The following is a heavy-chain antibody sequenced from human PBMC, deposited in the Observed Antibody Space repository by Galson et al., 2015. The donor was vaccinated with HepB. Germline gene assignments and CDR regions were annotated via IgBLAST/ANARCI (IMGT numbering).Heavy chain of an antibody. CDR1: GGSISSGGYS. CDR2: IYHSGST. V-gene: IGHV4-30-2*01. J-gene: IGHJ4*02. CDR3: ARAGWGPGSGYYLDY. D-gene: IGHD3-22*01. Sequence: TLSLTCAVSGGSISSGGYSWSWIRQPPGKGLEWIGYIYHSGSTYYNPSLKSRVTISVDRSKNQFSLKLSSVTAADTAVYYCARAGWGPGSGYYLDYWGQGTLVTVSS.